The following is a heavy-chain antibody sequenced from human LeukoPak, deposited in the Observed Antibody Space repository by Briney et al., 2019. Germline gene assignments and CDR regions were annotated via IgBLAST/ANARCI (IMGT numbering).Heavy chain of an antibody. Sequence: ASVKVSCKASGYTFTSYDINWVRQATGQGLEWMGWMNPNSGNTGYAQKFQDRVIMTGNSSIATAYMELSSLRSEDTAVYYCARGYSSSWYGGYYYMDVWGKGTTVIISS. V-gene: IGHV1-8*01. CDR1: GYTFTSYD. CDR3: ARGYSSSWYGGYYYMDV. D-gene: IGHD6-13*01. CDR2: MNPNSGNT. J-gene: IGHJ6*03.